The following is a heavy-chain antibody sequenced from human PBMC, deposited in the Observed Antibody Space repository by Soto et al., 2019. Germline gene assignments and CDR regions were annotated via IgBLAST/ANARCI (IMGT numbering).Heavy chain of an antibody. D-gene: IGHD4-17*01. CDR2: ISAYNGYT. CDR3: ARDRGELRWYLTYYYYYGMDV. Sequence: ASVKVSCKASAYTFTSYAISWVRQAPGQGLEWMGWISAYNGYTNYAQKLQGRVTMTTDTSTSTAYMELRSLRSDDTAVYYCARDRGELRWYLTYYYYYGMDVWGQGTTVTVSS. V-gene: IGHV1-18*01. J-gene: IGHJ6*02. CDR1: AYTFTSYA.